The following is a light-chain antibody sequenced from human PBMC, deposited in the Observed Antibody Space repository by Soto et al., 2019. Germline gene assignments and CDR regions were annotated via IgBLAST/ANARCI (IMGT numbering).Light chain of an antibody. CDR1: QSVSNY. Sequence: EIVLTQSPATLSLSPGERATLSCRASQSVSNYLTWYQQKPGQAPRLLIYDASNRATGIPARFSGSGSGTDFTLTISSLEPEDVAVYYCQQRSIWPRNTFGLGTKVDIK. J-gene: IGKJ2*01. CDR2: DAS. V-gene: IGKV3-11*01. CDR3: QQRSIWPRNT.